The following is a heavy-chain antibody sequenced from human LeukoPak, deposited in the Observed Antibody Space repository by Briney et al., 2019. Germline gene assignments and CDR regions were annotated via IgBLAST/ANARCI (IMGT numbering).Heavy chain of an antibody. CDR2: ISYSGTT. J-gene: IGHJ4*02. D-gene: IGHD6-13*01. CDR1: GGSISSYY. Sequence: PSETLSLTCTVSGGSISSYYWSWIRQPPGKGLEWIGYISYSGTTNYNPSLKSRVTISIDTSKNQFSLKLSSVTAADTAVYYCARVGEQLAYDYWGQGTLVTVSS. V-gene: IGHV4-59*01. CDR3: ARVGEQLAYDY.